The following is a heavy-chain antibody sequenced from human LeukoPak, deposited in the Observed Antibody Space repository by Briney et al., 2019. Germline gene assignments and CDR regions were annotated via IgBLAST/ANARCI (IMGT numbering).Heavy chain of an antibody. D-gene: IGHD2-2*01. Sequence: ASVKVSCKASGYTFTSYDINWVRQATGQGLEWMGWMNPNSGNTGHAQKFQGRVTITRNTSISTAYMELSSLRSEDTAVYYCARGGYCSSTSCYGGWFDPWGQGTLVTVSS. CDR3: ARGGYCSSTSCYGGWFDP. CDR1: GYTFTSYD. J-gene: IGHJ5*02. V-gene: IGHV1-8*03. CDR2: MNPNSGNT.